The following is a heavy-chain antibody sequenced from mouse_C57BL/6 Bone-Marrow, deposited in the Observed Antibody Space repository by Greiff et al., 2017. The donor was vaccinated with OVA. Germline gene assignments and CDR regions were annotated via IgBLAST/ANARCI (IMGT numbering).Heavy chain of an antibody. D-gene: IGHD2-1*01. Sequence: EVQRVESGGGLVQPGGSLKLSCAASGFTFSDYYMYWVRQTPEKRLEWVAYISNGGGSTYYPDTVKGRFTISRDNAKNTLYLQMSRLKSEDTAMYYYARDGNYGYFDVWGTGTTVTVSS. CDR2: ISNGGGST. J-gene: IGHJ1*03. CDR1: GFTFSDYY. CDR3: ARDGNYGYFDV. V-gene: IGHV5-12*01.